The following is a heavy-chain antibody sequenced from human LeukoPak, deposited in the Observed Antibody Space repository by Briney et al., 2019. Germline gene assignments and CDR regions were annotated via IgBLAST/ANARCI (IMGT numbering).Heavy chain of an antibody. Sequence: KSSETLSLTCTVSGGSISSHYWNWIRQPPGKGLEWIGYVYYSGSTYYNPSLKSRVTISVDTSKNQFSLKLSSVTAADTAVYYCARDRSYYGDSYFDSWGQGTLVTVSS. CDR1: GGSISSHY. V-gene: IGHV4-59*11. J-gene: IGHJ4*02. D-gene: IGHD4-17*01. CDR2: VYYSGST. CDR3: ARDRSYYGDSYFDS.